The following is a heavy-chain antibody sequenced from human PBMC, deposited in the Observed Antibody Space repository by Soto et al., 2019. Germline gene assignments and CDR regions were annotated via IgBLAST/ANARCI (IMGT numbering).Heavy chain of an antibody. D-gene: IGHD1-1*01. CDR2: ISSTSIYI. CDR1: GFTFSSYI. V-gene: IGHV3-21*01. CDR3: AADQLSLLNYDY. Sequence: GGSLRLSYAASGFTFSSYIRNWVRQAPGKGLEWVSTISSTSIYIYYADSVRGRFTISRDNAQNSLYLQMNSLRAEETAIYYCAADQLSLLNYDYW. J-gene: IGHJ4*01.